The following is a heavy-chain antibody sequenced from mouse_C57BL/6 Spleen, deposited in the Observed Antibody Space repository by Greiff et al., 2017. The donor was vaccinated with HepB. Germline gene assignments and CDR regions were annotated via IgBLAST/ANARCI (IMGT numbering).Heavy chain of an antibody. CDR3: ARALDSSGHFDY. J-gene: IGHJ2*01. CDR2: ISSGSSTI. CDR1: GFTFSDYG. Sequence: EVQLVESGGGLVKPGGSLKLSCAASGFTFSDYGMHWVRQAPEKGLEWVAYISSGSSTIYYADTVKGRFTISRDNAKNTLFLQMTSLRSEDTAMYYCARALDSSGHFDYWGQGTTLTVSS. D-gene: IGHD3-2*02. V-gene: IGHV5-17*01.